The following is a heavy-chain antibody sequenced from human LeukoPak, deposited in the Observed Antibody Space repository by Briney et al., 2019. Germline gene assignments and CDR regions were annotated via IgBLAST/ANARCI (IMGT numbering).Heavy chain of an antibody. CDR1: EFSVNDYW. CDR3: ARDGDYFDY. J-gene: IGHJ4*02. CDR2: IKKRKSDS. D-gene: IGHD2-21*01. V-gene: IGHV3-7*01. Sequence: QPGGSLRLSSAASEFSVNDYWMSWVRQAPGEGLEWVANIKKRKSDSFYVDSVKGRFTISRDNAKNSVYLQMNSLRVEDTAVYYCARDGDYFDYWGQGTPVTVSS.